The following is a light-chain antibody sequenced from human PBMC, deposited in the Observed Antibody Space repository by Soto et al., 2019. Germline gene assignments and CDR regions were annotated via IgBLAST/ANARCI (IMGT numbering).Light chain of an antibody. Sequence: DLQMTQSPATLSASVGDGVIITCRASQTISSWLAWYQQKPGKAPKLLIYKASTLKSGVPSRFSGSGSGTEFTLTISSLQPDDFATYYCQHYNSYSEAFGQGTKGDI. CDR3: QHYNSYSEA. CDR1: QTISSW. CDR2: KAS. V-gene: IGKV1-5*03. J-gene: IGKJ1*01.